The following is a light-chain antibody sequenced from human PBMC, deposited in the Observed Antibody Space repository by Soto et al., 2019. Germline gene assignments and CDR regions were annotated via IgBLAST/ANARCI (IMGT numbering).Light chain of an antibody. CDR3: QQGSNWPFT. Sequence: EIVLTQSPDTLSLSPGERATLSCRASQSVSRNLAWYQQKPGQAPRLLIYDASNRATGIPARFSGSGSGTDFTLTISSLEPEDCAVYYCQQGSNWPFTFGAGTKMDIK. V-gene: IGKV3-11*01. CDR1: QSVSRN. CDR2: DAS. J-gene: IGKJ4*01.